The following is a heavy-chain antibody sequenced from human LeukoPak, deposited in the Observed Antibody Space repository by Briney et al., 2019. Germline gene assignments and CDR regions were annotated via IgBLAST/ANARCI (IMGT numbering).Heavy chain of an antibody. CDR3: ARGGGVGYYDRTGYLWYFDY. CDR1: GGSISSHY. Sequence: SETLSLTCTVSGGSISSHYWSWIRQPPGKGLEWIGYIYYSGSTKFNPSLKSRVTISVDTSKNQSSLKLSSVTAADTAVYYCARGGGVGYYDRTGYLWYFDYWGQGTLVTVSS. V-gene: IGHV4-59*11. D-gene: IGHD3-22*01. CDR2: IYYSGST. J-gene: IGHJ4*02.